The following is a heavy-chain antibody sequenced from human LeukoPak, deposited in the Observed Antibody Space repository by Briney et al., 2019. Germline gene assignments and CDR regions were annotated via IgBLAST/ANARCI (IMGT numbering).Heavy chain of an antibody. CDR1: GSTFSSYW. V-gene: IGHV3-74*01. D-gene: IGHD3-9*01. CDR3: ARGKNDILTGYYNWFDP. J-gene: IGHJ5*02. Sequence: GGSLRLSCAASGSTFSSYWMHWVRQAPGKGLVWVSRINSDGSSTNYADSVKGRFTISRDNAKNTLYLQMNSLRAEDTAVYYCARGKNDILTGYYNWFDPWGLGTLVTVSS. CDR2: INSDGSST.